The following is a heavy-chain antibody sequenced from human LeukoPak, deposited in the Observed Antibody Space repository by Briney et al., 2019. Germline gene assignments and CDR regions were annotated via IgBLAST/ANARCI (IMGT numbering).Heavy chain of an antibody. V-gene: IGHV3-9*01. Sequence: GGSLRLSCAASGFTFDDYAMHWVRQAPGKGLEWVSGISWNSGSIGYADSVKGRFTISRDNAKNSLYLQMNSLRAEDTALYYCAKGTNGRYYGSVEYWGQGTLVTVSS. J-gene: IGHJ4*02. D-gene: IGHD3-10*01. CDR2: ISWNSGSI. CDR1: GFTFDDYA. CDR3: AKGTNGRYYGSVEY.